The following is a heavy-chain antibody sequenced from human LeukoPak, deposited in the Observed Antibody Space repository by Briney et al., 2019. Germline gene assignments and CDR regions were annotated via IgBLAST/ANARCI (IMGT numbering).Heavy chain of an antibody. CDR3: AKDLNGLLWFGELLTSPFDY. CDR2: ISYDGSNK. Sequence: GGSLRLSCAASGFTFSTYGMHWVRQAPGKGLEWVAVISYDGSNKYYADSVKGRFTISRDNSKNTPYLQMNSLRAEDTAVYYCAKDLNGLLWFGELLTSPFDYWGQGTLVTVSS. CDR1: GFTFSTYG. J-gene: IGHJ4*02. D-gene: IGHD3-10*01. V-gene: IGHV3-30*18.